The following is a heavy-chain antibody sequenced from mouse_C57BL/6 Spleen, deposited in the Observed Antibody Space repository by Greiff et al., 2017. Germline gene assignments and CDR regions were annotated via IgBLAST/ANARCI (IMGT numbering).Heavy chain of an antibody. Sequence: QVQLQQPGAELVKPGASVKVSCKASGYTFTSYWMHWVKQRPGQGLEWIGRIHPSDSDTNYNQKFKGKATLTVEKSSSTAYMQLSSLTSEDSAVYYCAIEDGYYLYFDYWGQGTTLTVSS. CDR1: GYTFTSYW. CDR3: AIEDGYYLYFDY. CDR2: IHPSDSDT. J-gene: IGHJ2*01. D-gene: IGHD2-3*01. V-gene: IGHV1-74*01.